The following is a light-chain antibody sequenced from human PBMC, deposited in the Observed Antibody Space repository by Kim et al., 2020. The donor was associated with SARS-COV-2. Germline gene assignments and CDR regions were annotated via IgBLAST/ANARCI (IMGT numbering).Light chain of an antibody. V-gene: IGKV3-20*01. CDR1: QSVSSNY. CDR2: GAS. Sequence: SLSPGERATLSCRASQSVSSNYLAWYQQKPGQAPRLLISGASSRATGIPDRFSGSGTDFTLTITRLEPEDFAVYYCQQYSSSPATFGQGTKVDIK. CDR3: QQYSSSPAT. J-gene: IGKJ1*01.